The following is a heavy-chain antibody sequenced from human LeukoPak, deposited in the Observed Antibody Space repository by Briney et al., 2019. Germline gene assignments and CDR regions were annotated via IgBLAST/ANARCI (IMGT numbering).Heavy chain of an antibody. V-gene: IGHV3-7*03. J-gene: IGHJ4*02. CDR1: GFTFSNYW. Sequence: PGGSLRLSCAASGFTFSNYWMHWVRQAPGKGLEWVANIKGDGSEKYYVDSVKGRFSISRDNAKNSLYLQMNSLRAEDTAVYYCARALSGWGQGTLVTVSS. CDR3: ARALSG. D-gene: IGHD3-3*01. CDR2: IKGDGSEK.